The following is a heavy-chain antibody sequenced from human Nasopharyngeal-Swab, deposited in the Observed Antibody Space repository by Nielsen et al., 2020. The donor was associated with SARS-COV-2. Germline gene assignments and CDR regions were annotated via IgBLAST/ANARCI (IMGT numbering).Heavy chain of an antibody. V-gene: IGHV5-51*01. CDR2: IDPGDSDT. CDR3: ARLCPVDLGIAAAGSRFDY. Sequence: VRQMPGKGLAWMGIIDPGDSDTRYSPSFQGQVTISADKSISTAYLQWSSLKASDTAMYYCARLCPVDLGIAAAGSRFDYWGQETLVTVSS. D-gene: IGHD6-13*01. J-gene: IGHJ4*02.